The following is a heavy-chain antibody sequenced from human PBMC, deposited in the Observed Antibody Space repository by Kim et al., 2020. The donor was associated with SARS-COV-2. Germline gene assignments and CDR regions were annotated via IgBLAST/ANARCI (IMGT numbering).Heavy chain of an antibody. D-gene: IGHD3-3*01. J-gene: IGHJ6*02. V-gene: IGHV3-23*01. CDR1: GFTFSSYA. CDR3: AKWTKDFWSGYRYYYYYGMDV. CDR2: ISGSGGST. Sequence: GGSLRLSCAASGFTFSSYAMSWVRQAPGKGLEWVSAISGSGGSTYYADSVKGRFTISRDNSKNTLYLQMNSLRAEDTAVYYCAKWTKDFWSGYRYYYYYGMDVWGQGTTVTVSS.